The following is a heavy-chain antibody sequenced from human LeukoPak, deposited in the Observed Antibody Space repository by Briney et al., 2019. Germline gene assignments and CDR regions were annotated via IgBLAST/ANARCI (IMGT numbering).Heavy chain of an antibody. CDR1: GYTFTNYA. CDR3: ARLTYYYDSSGQNWFDP. CDR2: TNAGNGNT. Sequence: GASVKVSCKASGYTFTNYAMHWVRQAPGQRLEWMGWTNAGNGNTKYSQKFQGRVTITRDTSASTAYMEVSSLRSEDTAVYYCARLTYYYDSSGQNWFDPWGQGTLVTVSS. V-gene: IGHV1-3*01. D-gene: IGHD3-22*01. J-gene: IGHJ5*02.